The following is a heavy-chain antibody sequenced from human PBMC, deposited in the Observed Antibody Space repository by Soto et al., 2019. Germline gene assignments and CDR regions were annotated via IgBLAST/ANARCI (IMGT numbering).Heavy chain of an antibody. CDR2: RWYDGTNE. J-gene: IGHJ4*01. CDR3: ARTDCSSSTCHRDLVGATTLDY. Sequence: GSLRLSCAASGFTFSTYGMHGVRQAPGKGLEWVAVRWYDGTNEKYADSVKGRFTISRDNSKSTLYLQMNSLRAEDTGVYYCARTDCSSSTCHRDLVGATTLDYWGDGNPGSVSS. D-gene: IGHD2-2*01. V-gene: IGHV3-33*01. CDR1: GFTFSTYG.